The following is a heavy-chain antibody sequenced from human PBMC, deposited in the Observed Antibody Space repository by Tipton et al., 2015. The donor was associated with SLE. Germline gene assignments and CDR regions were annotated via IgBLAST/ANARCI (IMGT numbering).Heavy chain of an antibody. J-gene: IGHJ6*03. Sequence: AVSGYSISRGYYWGWIRQPPGKGLEWIGSLFHSGSTNYNPSLKSRVTIAVDTSKNQFSLKLSAVTAADTAVYYCALQLGKGEGYYYMDVWGKGTTVTVSS. D-gene: IGHD5-18*01. V-gene: IGHV4-38-2*01. CDR2: LFHSGST. CDR1: GYSISRGYY. CDR3: ALQLGKGEGYYYMDV.